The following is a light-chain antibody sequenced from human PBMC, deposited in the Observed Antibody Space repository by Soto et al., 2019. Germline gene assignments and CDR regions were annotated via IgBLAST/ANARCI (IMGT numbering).Light chain of an antibody. CDR3: QHYSTWRWR. V-gene: IGKV3-15*01. J-gene: IGKJ1*01. CDR1: QRVSSN. CDR2: GAS. Sequence: EIVMTQSPATLSVSPGERATLSCRARQRVSSNLDWYQQKPGQGPRLLIYGASSRASGVPARFSGSGSGTDFTPTISRLQSDDFAFYYCQHYSTWRWRFGQGTKLEMK.